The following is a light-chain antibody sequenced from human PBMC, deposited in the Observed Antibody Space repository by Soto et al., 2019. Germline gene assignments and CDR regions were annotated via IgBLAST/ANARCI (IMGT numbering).Light chain of an antibody. J-gene: IGKJ4*01. CDR1: QDIKNY. CDR3: QQYDNRLT. Sequence: DIQMTQSPSSLSASVGDRVTITCQASQDIKNYLNWYQQKPGKAPKLLIYDASNLERGVPLRFSGSGSGTDFTFTISNLQPEDVGTYYCQQYDNRLTFGGGTKVEIK. CDR2: DAS. V-gene: IGKV1-33*01.